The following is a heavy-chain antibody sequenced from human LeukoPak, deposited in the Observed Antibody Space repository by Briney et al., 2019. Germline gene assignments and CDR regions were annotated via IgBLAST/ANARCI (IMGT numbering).Heavy chain of an antibody. V-gene: IGHV4-34*01. CDR2: INSAGTT. CDR3: ARDEVGHYALAL. CDR1: GGSFSGYY. D-gene: IGHD4-17*01. Sequence: SETLSLTCAVYGGSFSGYYWSWIRQSPGKRLEWIGLINSAGTTVYDPSLKSRVSISIDTSKNQFSLTMRSMTATDTAVYYCARDEVGHYALALWGQGTPVTVSS. J-gene: IGHJ5*02.